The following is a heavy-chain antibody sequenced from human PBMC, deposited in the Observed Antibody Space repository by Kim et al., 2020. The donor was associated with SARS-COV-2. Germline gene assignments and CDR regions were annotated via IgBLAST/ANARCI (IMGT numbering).Heavy chain of an antibody. D-gene: IGHD4-17*01. Sequence: GGSLRLSCAASGLIFNTYVINWVRQAPGKGLEWVSSISGSSSYRFYADSVKGRFTISRDNAKNSLYLQMNSLRAEDTAVYYCAREDFGDYVGDYGMDVWGQGTTVTVSS. CDR3: AREDFGDYVGDYGMDV. J-gene: IGHJ6*02. CDR2: ISGSSSYR. CDR1: GLIFNTYV. V-gene: IGHV3-21*01.